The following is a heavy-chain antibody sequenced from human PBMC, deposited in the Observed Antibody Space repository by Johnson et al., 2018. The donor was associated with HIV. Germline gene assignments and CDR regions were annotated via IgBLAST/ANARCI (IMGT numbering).Heavy chain of an antibody. CDR2: IKQDGSEK. CDR3: AKVSRYDAFDI. D-gene: IGHD5/OR15-5a*01. Sequence: VQLMESGGRVVRPGGSPRLSCVASGFTFGDYGMSWVRQAPGKGLEWVANIKQDGSEKYYVDSVKGRFTISRDNAKNSLFLQMNCVRAEDTAVYYCAKVSRYDAFDIWGQGTMVTVSS. V-gene: IGHV3-7*02. J-gene: IGHJ3*02. CDR1: GFTFGDYG.